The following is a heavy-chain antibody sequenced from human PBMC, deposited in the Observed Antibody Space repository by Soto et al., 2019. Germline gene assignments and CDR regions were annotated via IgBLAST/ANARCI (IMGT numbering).Heavy chain of an antibody. CDR1: GGTLSRYA. Sequence: KVSGKASGGTLSRYATSWVRQAPGQGLEWMGGIIPIFGTANYEKKFQGRVTITADESTRTAYMELSSLRSEDTDVYYCAILYYYDSSGYSQPDYWGQGNQVTSPQ. V-gene: IGHV1-69*01. J-gene: IGHJ4*02. CDR2: IIPIFGTA. D-gene: IGHD3-22*01. CDR3: AILYYYDSSGYSQPDY.